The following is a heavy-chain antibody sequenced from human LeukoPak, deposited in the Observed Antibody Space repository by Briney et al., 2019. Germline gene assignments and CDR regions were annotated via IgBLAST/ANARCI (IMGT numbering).Heavy chain of an antibody. D-gene: IGHD2-2*01. Sequence: PTASVKVSCKVSGYTLTELSMHWVRQAPGKGLEWMGGFDPEDGETIYAQKFQGRVTMTEDTSTDTAYMEQSSLRSEDTAVYYCATGYCSSTSCRLHRDFDYWGQGTLVTVSS. CDR1: GYTLTELS. CDR3: ATGYCSSTSCRLHRDFDY. CDR2: FDPEDGET. J-gene: IGHJ4*02. V-gene: IGHV1-24*01.